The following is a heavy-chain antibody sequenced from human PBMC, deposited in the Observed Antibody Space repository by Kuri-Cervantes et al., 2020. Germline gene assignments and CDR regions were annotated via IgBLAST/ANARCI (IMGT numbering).Heavy chain of an antibody. CDR2: ISSSSSYI. J-gene: IGHJ5*02. D-gene: IGHD3-16*01. V-gene: IGHV3-21*01. Sequence: GESLKISCAASGFTFSSYSMNWVRQAPGKGLEWVSSISSSSSYIYYADSVKGRFTISRDNAKNSLYLQMNSLRAEDTAVYYWARQYYDYVWGSYPWTEINWFDPWGQGTLVTVSS. CDR1: GFTFSSYS. CDR3: ARQYYDYVWGSYPWTEINWFDP.